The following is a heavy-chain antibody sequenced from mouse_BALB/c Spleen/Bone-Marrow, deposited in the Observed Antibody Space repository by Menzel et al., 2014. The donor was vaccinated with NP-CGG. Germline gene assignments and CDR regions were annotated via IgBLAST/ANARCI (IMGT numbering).Heavy chain of an antibody. Sequence: EVMLVESGGGLVKPGGSLKLSCAASGFTFSSYAMSWVRRTPEKRLEWVATISSGGSYTYYPDSVKGRFTISRDNAKNTLYLQMSSLRSEDTAMYYCARQLLRYYFDYWGQGTTLTVSS. CDR1: GFTFSSYA. J-gene: IGHJ2*01. CDR2: ISSGGSYT. CDR3: ARQLLRYYFDY. V-gene: IGHV5-9-3*01. D-gene: IGHD1-1*01.